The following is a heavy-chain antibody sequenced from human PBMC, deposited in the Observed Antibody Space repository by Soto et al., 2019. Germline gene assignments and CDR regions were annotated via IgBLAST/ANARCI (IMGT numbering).Heavy chain of an antibody. D-gene: IGHD6-13*01. J-gene: IGHJ4*02. V-gene: IGHV4-59*08. Sequence: PSETLSLTCTVSGGSISSYYWSWIRQPPGKGLEWIGYIYYSGSTNYNPSLKSRVTISVDTSKNQFSLKLSSVTAADTAVYYCARLNGGSSPIDYWGQGTLVTVSS. CDR3: ARLNGGSSPIDY. CDR1: GGSISSYY. CDR2: IYYSGST.